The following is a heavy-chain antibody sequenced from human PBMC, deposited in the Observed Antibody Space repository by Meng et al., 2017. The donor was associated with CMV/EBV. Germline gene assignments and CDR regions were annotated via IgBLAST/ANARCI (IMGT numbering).Heavy chain of an antibody. D-gene: IGHD3-3*01. J-gene: IGHJ6*02. CDR2: INHSGST. CDR1: GGSSSGYY. CDR3: AGWQKRITIFGVVNTYYAYGMDV. Sequence: SETLSPTCAVYGGSSSGYYWSWIRPPPGKGLEWVGEINHSGSTNYNPSLKSRVTISVDTSKNQCSLKLSSVTAADTAVYYCAGWQKRITIFGVVNTYYAYGMDVWGQGTTVTVSS. V-gene: IGHV4-34*01.